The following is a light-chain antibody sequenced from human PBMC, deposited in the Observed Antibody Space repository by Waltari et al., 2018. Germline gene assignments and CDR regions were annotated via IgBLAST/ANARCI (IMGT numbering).Light chain of an antibody. CDR2: GAS. V-gene: IGKV3-20*01. J-gene: IGKJ5*01. CDR3: QQYGASPIT. CDR1: QSVNDNS. Sequence: EIVLTQSPGTLSSSPGQRVTLSCRASQSVNDNSLTWYQHKPGQAPRLLISGASSRATDIPDRFSGSGSGTDFTLTISRLEPEDFAVYYCQQYGASPITFGQGTRLDI.